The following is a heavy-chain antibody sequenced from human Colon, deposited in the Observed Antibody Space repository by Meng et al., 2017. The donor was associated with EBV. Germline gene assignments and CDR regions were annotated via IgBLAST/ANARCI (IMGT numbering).Heavy chain of an antibody. D-gene: IGHD3-10*02. CDR1: GFTFGSFD. V-gene: IGHV3-23*01. CDR2: ASYSGGQT. Sequence: EVQLLESGGGLVQPGGSLRLSCAASGFTFGSFDMSWVRQAPGKGLEWVSAASYSGGQTYYADSVKGRFTVSRDNSKSTVYLQMDSLRVEDTAIYYCAKHYVRSHDYWGQGTLVTVSS. CDR3: AKHYVRSHDY. J-gene: IGHJ4*02.